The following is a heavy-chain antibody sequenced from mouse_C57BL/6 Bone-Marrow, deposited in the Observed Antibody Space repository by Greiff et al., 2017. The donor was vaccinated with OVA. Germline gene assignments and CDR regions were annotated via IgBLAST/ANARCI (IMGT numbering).Heavy chain of an antibody. D-gene: IGHD2-5*01. CDR2: IDPENGDT. CDR3: TTSYYSTRH. J-gene: IGHJ3*01. V-gene: IGHV14-4*01. CDR1: GFNIKDDY. Sequence: EVQLQQSGAELVRPGASVKLSCTASGFNIKDDYMHWVKRRPEQGLEWIGWIDPENGDTEYASKFQGKATITADTSSNTAYLQLSSLTSEDTAVYYGTTSYYSTRHGGQGTLVTVSA.